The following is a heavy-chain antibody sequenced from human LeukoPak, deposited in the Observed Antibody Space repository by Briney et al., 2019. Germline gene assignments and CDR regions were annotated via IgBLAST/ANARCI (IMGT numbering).Heavy chain of an antibody. CDR2: IYSGGET. Sequence: GGSLRLSCAASGFTVSGNYMSWVRQAPGKGLEWVSLIYSGGETYYAASVKGRFTISRDNSQNTLYLQMNNLRPDDTAVYYCATRYCSGTSCFRGAFDVWGQGTMVTVSS. CDR3: ATRYCSGTSCFRGAFDV. D-gene: IGHD2-2*01. J-gene: IGHJ3*01. V-gene: IGHV3-66*02. CDR1: GFTVSGNY.